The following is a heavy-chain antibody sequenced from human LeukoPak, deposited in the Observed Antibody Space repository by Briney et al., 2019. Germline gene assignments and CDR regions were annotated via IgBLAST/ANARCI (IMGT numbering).Heavy chain of an antibody. CDR1: GYTFTSYG. D-gene: IGHD3-16*02. Sequence: ASVKVSCKTSGYTFTSYGISWVRQAPGHGLEWMGWISTYYGDTNYPQKFQGRVTMTTDTSTSSAYMELRSLRSDDTAVYYCARVVVVSLYYYYMDVWGKGTTVTVSS. CDR3: ARVVVVSLYYYYMDV. V-gene: IGHV1-18*01. CDR2: ISTYYGDT. J-gene: IGHJ6*03.